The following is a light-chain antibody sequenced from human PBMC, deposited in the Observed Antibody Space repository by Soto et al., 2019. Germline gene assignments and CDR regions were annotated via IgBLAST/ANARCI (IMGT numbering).Light chain of an antibody. CDR2: DTN. J-gene: IGLJ2*01. Sequence: QAVVAQEPSLTVSPGGTVTLTCGSSTGAVTNDHYPYWFQQKPGQAPRTLIYDTNNKHSWTPARFSGSLLGGKAALTLSGAQPEDEAEYYCLLSYGCARTSVVFGGGTKLTVL. CDR1: TGAVTNDHY. CDR3: LLSYGCARTSVV. V-gene: IGLV7-46*01.